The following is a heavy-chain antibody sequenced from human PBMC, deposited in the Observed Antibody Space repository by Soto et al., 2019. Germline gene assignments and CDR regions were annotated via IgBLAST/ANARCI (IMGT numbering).Heavy chain of an antibody. Sequence: GGSLRLSCAASGFTFSNYVMSWVRQAPGKGLEWVSSISGSGDNTYYADSVKGRFTISRHNSKNTLYLQMNSLRAEDTAVYYCARDPITSYDAFDIWGQGTMVTVSS. CDR1: GFTFSNYV. J-gene: IGHJ3*02. CDR2: ISGSGDNT. CDR3: ARDPITSYDAFDI. V-gene: IGHV3-23*01. D-gene: IGHD3-10*01.